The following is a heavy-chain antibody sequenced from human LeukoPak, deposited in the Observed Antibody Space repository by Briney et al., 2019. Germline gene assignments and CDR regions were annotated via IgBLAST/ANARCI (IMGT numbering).Heavy chain of an antibody. CDR3: ARTYGGYYYGMDV. CDR1: GGSISSSSYY. D-gene: IGHD3-10*01. J-gene: IGHJ6*01. V-gene: IGHV4-39*01. CDR2: FYYSGII. Sequence: PSETLSLTCTASGGSISSSSYYGGWIRQPPGKGLEWISNFYYSGIIYYNPSLKSRVTISEDTSKNQLSLNLSSVTAADPAVYYCARTYGGYYYGMDVWGQGATVTVSS.